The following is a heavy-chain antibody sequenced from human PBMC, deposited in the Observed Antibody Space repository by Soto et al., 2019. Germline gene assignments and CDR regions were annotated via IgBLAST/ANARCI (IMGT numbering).Heavy chain of an antibody. V-gene: IGHV3-21*05. CDR2: ISSSSTAI. CDR1: GFTFSSCS. D-gene: IGHD3-22*01. CDR3: ARDYYKYYDSSGYYRSPAY. Sequence: GGSLRLSCAASGFTFSSCSMNWVRQAPGKGLEWVSYISSSSTAIFYADSVKGRLIISRDNSRNTLYLQMNSLRAEDTAVYYCARDYYKYYDSSGYYRSPAYWGQGTLVTVSS. J-gene: IGHJ4*02.